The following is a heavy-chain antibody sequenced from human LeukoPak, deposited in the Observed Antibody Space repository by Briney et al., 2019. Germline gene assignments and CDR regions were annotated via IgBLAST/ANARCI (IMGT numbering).Heavy chain of an antibody. D-gene: IGHD6-25*01. V-gene: IGHV3-21*01. CDR3: ARDLGYWFDY. CDR1: GFTFSYYW. CDR2: ISSSSSYI. Sequence: PGGSLRLSCAASGFTFSYYWMSWVRQAPGKGLEWVSSISSSSSYIYYADSVKGRFTISRDNAKNSLYLQMNSLRAEDTAVYYCARDLGYWFDYWGQGTLVTVSS. J-gene: IGHJ4*02.